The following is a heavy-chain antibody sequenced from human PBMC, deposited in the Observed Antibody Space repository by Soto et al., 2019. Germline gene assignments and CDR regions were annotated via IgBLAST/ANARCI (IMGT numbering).Heavy chain of an antibody. CDR2: IIPMLGTA. V-gene: IGHV1-69*06. J-gene: IGHJ4*02. CDR1: GGTFSSSA. D-gene: IGHD3-10*01. Sequence: QVRLVQSGAEVKKPGSSVKVSCKASGGTFSSSALNWVRQAPGQGLEWMGGIIPMLGTANYAQKFQGRVTITADKSTKTAYMEMSILRAEDTSVYDCTRGVPSNAYFDSWGQGTLVTVSS. CDR3: TRGVPSNAYFDS.